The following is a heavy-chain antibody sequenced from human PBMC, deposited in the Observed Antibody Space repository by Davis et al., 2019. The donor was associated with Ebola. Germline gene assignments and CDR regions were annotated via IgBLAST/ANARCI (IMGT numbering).Heavy chain of an antibody. CDR1: GFSFDDYA. CDR3: AKGDYYESSGYLGPYGMDV. Sequence: SLKISCAASGFSFDDYAMHWVRQAPGKGLEWVSSISWNSGSIGYADSVKGRFTISRDNAKNSLYLQMNSLRAEDTAWYYCAKGDYYESSGYLGPYGMDVWGQGTTVTVS. V-gene: IGHV3-9*01. CDR2: ISWNSGSI. J-gene: IGHJ6*02. D-gene: IGHD3-22*01.